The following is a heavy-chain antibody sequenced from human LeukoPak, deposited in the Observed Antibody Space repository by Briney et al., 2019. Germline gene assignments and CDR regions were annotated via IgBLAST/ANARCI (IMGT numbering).Heavy chain of an antibody. J-gene: IGHJ4*02. CDR3: ARGIGYYYDSY. CDR2: IYYSGST. D-gene: IGHD3-10*01. Sequence: PSETLSLTCTVSGGSISSYYWSWIRQPPGKGVEWIGYIYYSGSTNYNPSLKSRVTISVDTSKNQFSLKLSSVTAADTAVYYCARGIGYYYDSYWGQGTLVTVSS. V-gene: IGHV4-59*08. CDR1: GGSISSYY.